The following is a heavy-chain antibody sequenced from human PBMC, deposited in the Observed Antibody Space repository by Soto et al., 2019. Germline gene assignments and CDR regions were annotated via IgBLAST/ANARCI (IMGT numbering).Heavy chain of an antibody. J-gene: IGHJ3*02. CDR2: MNPNTGGT. D-gene: IGHD5-12*01. V-gene: IGHV1-8*01. CDR1: GYAFTNYA. Sequence: QGQLVQSGAEVKKPGASVKASCTASGYAFTNYAINWVRQAPGQGLEWMGWMNPNTGGTGYARQFQGRLTMTRNISMRTVYMELNSLRSDDSAVYYCAREWPDVFDIWGQGTTVIVSS. CDR3: AREWPDVFDI.